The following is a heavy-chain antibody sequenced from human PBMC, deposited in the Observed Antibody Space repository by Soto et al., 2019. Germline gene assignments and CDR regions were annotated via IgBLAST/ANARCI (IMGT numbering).Heavy chain of an antibody. CDR2: ISGYNANT. D-gene: IGHD3-3*01. CDR1: GYTFNSFG. CDR3: ARYFWSCRFPYHFDF. J-gene: IGHJ4*02. V-gene: IGHV1-18*01. Sequence: QVQLVQSGPEVKKPGASVKVSCKGSGYTFNSFGISWVRQAPGQGLEWMGWISGYNANTKYAQKFQGRVTMTTDTSTSTAYMGLRRLRSDHTAVYYCARYFWSCRFPYHFDFWGQGTLVTVSS.